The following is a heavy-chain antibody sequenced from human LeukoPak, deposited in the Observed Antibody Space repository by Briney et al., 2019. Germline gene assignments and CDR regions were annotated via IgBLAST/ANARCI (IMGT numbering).Heavy chain of an antibody. CDR1: GFTFSSYA. D-gene: IGHD2-15*01. Sequence: RPGGSLRLSCAASGFTFSSYAMSWVRQAPGKGLEWVSAISGSGGSTYYADSVKGRFTISRDNSKNTLYLQMNSLRAEDTAVYYCAKDFGPQDIVVVVAATAFFDYWGQGTLVTVSS. V-gene: IGHV3-23*01. J-gene: IGHJ4*02. CDR3: AKDFGPQDIVVVVAATAFFDY. CDR2: ISGSGGST.